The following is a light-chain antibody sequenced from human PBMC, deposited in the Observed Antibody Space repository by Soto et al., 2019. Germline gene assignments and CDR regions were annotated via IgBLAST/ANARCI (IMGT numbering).Light chain of an antibody. J-gene: IGLJ1*01. CDR2: DVT. V-gene: IGLV2-18*02. CDR3: SSNTSSSSYV. Sequence: QSALTQPPSVSGSPGQSVTISCTGTISNVGFYARVSWYQQCPGTAPKLFIYDVTSRPSGVPHRFSGSQSGNTASLTISGLRAEDEAEYYCSSNTSSSSYVFGPGTKLTVL. CDR1: ISNVGFYAR.